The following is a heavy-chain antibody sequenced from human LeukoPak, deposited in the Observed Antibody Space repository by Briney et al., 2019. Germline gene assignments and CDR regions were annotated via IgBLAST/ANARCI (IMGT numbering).Heavy chain of an antibody. D-gene: IGHD3-9*01. J-gene: IGHJ5*02. CDR1: GYIFTSYW. Sequence: GESLKISCEASGYIFTSYWIAWGRQLPGKGLEYMGVIYPGDSDTRYSPSFQGQVTISADKSISTAYLQWTSLKASDTAMYYCARTYDILSGYYGTGWLDPWGQGTLVTVSS. CDR2: IYPGDSDT. V-gene: IGHV5-51*01. CDR3: ARTYDILSGYYGTGWLDP.